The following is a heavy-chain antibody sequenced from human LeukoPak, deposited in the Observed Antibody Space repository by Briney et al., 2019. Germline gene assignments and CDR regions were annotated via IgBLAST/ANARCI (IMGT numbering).Heavy chain of an antibody. CDR1: GFSVSNNY. D-gene: IGHD2-15*01. J-gene: IGHJ1*01. CDR2: INSGGST. Sequence: PGGSLRLSCAASGFSVSNNYMSWVRQAPGKGLEWVSGINSGGSTFYADSVKGRFTISRDNTKKKPYLLMNSLRSDDTAVEYCASDSYSPEYFQHWGQNTLVSVSS. V-gene: IGHV3-66*01. CDR3: ASDSYSPEYFQH.